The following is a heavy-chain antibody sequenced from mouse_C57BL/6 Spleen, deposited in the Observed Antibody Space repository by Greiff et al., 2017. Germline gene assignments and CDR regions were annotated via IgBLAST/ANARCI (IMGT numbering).Heavy chain of an antibody. CDR1: GFTFSDFY. CDR3: ARDADYDGAWFAY. CDR2: SRNKANDYTT. D-gene: IGHD2-4*01. Sequence: EVKLVESGGGLVQPGRSLRLSCATSGFTFSDFYMEWVRQAPGKGLEWIAASRNKANDYTTEYSASVKGRFIVSRDTSQSILYLQMNALRAEDTAIYYCARDADYDGAWFAYWGQGTLVTVSA. V-gene: IGHV7-1*01. J-gene: IGHJ3*01.